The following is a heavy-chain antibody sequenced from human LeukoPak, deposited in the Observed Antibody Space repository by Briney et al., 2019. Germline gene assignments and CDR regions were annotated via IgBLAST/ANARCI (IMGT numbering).Heavy chain of an antibody. Sequence: GGSLRLSCAASGFTFSSYAMSWVRQAPGKGLEWVSAISGSGGSTYYAGSVKGRFTISRDNSKNTLYLQMNSLRAEDTAVYYCAKMAGTVVVVAAHSSFDPWGQGTLVTVSS. J-gene: IGHJ5*02. CDR2: ISGSGGST. CDR3: AKMAGTVVVVAAHSSFDP. D-gene: IGHD2-15*01. CDR1: GFTFSSYA. V-gene: IGHV3-23*01.